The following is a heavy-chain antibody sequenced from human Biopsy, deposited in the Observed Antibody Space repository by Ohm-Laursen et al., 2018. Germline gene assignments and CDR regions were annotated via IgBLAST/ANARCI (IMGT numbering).Heavy chain of an antibody. V-gene: IGHV1-24*01. CDR2: FAPENGRI. D-gene: IGHD1-1*01. CDR1: GYSLTELS. J-gene: IGHJ4*02. CDR3: AADINVWNVNY. Sequence: ASVKVSCKASGYSLTELSMHWVRQAPGQGLEWMGGFAPENGRIVYSQKFQGRVTMTEDTSTDTAYMELSSLRSEDTAVYYCAADINVWNVNYWGQGTQVTVSS.